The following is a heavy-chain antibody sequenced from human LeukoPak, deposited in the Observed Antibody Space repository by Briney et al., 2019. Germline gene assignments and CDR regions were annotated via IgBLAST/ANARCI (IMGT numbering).Heavy chain of an antibody. Sequence: SETLSLTCTVSGGSISSYYWSWIRQPPGKGLEWIGYIYYSGSTNYNPSLKSRVTISVDTSKNQFSLKLSSVTAADTAVYYCAREGYYYDSSGYYSSDYWGQGTLVTVSP. J-gene: IGHJ4*02. D-gene: IGHD3-22*01. V-gene: IGHV4-59*01. CDR1: GGSISSYY. CDR2: IYYSGST. CDR3: AREGYYYDSSGYYSSDY.